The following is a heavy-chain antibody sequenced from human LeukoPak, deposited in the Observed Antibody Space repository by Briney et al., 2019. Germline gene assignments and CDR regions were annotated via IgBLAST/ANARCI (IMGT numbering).Heavy chain of an antibody. CDR3: ARSRTIFGVVRQVTFDY. CDR2: INPNSGGT. CDR1: GYTFTGYY. J-gene: IGHJ4*02. Sequence: ASVKVSCKASGYTFTGYYMHWVRQAPGQGLEWMGWINPNSGGTNYAQKFQGRVTMTRDTSISTAYMELSRLRSDDTAVYYCARSRTIFGVVRQVTFDYWGQGTLVTVSS. V-gene: IGHV1-2*02. D-gene: IGHD3-3*01.